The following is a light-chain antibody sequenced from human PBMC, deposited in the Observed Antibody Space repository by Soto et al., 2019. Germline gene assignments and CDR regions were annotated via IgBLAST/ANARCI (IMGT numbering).Light chain of an antibody. CDR3: ATWDDSLSGGV. V-gene: IGLV1-47*02. CDR1: RSNIGNNY. Sequence: QSVLTQPPSVSAAPGQKVTVSCSGSRSNIGNNYVSWYQHLPGTTPKLLVFSYNQRPSGVPDRFSGSKSGSSASLAISGLRSEDEADYYCATWDDSLSGGVFGGGTKLTVL. J-gene: IGLJ3*02. CDR2: SYN.